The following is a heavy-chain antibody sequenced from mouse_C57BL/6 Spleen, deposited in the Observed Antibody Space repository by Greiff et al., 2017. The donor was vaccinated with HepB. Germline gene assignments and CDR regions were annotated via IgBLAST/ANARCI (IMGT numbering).Heavy chain of an antibody. CDR3: ARGVTTVVAPAY. CDR2: IYPRSGNT. V-gene: IGHV1-81*01. CDR1: GYTFTSYG. Sequence: VQLQQSGAELARPGASVKLSCKASGYTFTSYGISWVKQRTGQGLEWIGEIYPRSGNTYYNEKFKGKSTLTVDKSSSTAYMQLSSLTSEDSAVYYCARGVTTVVAPAYWGQGTLVTVSA. D-gene: IGHD1-1*01. J-gene: IGHJ3*01.